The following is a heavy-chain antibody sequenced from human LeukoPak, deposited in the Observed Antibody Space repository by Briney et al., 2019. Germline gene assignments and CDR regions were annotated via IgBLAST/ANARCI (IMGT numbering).Heavy chain of an antibody. J-gene: IGHJ4*02. CDR3: ARHSGGWLYYFDY. D-gene: IGHD2-15*01. CDR1: GGSMSSSSYY. V-gene: IGHV4-39*01. Sequence: SETLSLICTVCGGSMSSSSYYWGWIRQPPGKGVERNGSIYYSGSTYYNPFLTSRDTISVDTSKNRFALKVSAETAADTAVYYCARHSGGWLYYFDYWGQGTLVTVSS. CDR2: IYYSGST.